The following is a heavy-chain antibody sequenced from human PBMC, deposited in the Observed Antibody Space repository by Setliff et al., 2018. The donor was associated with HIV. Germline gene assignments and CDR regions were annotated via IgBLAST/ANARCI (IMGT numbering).Heavy chain of an antibody. Sequence: ASETLSLTCTVSGGSISGYYWSWIRQPPGKGLEWIAYIYTSGITDYNPSLKSRVTISGDTSKNQFSLRLNSVTAADTAVYYCARGGYSDSSGYYHPFDYWGQGTLVTVSS. CDR3: ARGGYSDSSGYYHPFDY. D-gene: IGHD3-22*01. V-gene: IGHV4-4*08. J-gene: IGHJ4*02. CDR2: IYTSGIT. CDR1: GGSISGYY.